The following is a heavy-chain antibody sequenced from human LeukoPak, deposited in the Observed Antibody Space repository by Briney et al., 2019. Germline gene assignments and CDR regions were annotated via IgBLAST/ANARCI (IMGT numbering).Heavy chain of an antibody. CDR2: IYYSGST. J-gene: IGHJ4*02. CDR3: ARAGYHGSGSYNY. D-gene: IGHD3-10*01. Sequence: PSETLSLTCTVSGGSISSSSYYWGWIRQPPGKGLEWIGSIYYSGSTYYNPSLKSRVTISVDTSKNQFSLKLSSVTAADTAVYYCARAGYHGSGSYNYWGQGTLVTVSS. V-gene: IGHV4-39*01. CDR1: GGSISSSSYY.